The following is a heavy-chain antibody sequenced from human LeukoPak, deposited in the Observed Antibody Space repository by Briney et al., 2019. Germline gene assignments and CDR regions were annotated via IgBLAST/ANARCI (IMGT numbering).Heavy chain of an antibody. Sequence: GASVKVSCKASGGTFSSYAISWVRQAPGQGLEWMGGIIPIFGTANYAQKFQGRVTITADESTSTAYMELSSLRSEDTAVYYCAIPYSYGSFDYWGQGTLVTVSS. J-gene: IGHJ4*02. CDR1: GGTFSSYA. V-gene: IGHV1-69*13. D-gene: IGHD5-18*01. CDR3: AIPYSYGSFDY. CDR2: IIPIFGTA.